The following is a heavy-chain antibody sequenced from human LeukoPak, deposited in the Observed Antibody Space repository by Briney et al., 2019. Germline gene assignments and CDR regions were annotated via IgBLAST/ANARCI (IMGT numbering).Heavy chain of an antibody. CDR1: GFTVSSNY. D-gene: IGHD3-22*01. Sequence: PGGSLRLSCAASGFTVSSNYMSWVRQAPGKGLEWVSVIYSGGSTYYADSVKGRFTISRDNSKNTLYLQMNSLRAEDTAVYYCARDTSGSSGLFLRGDYYYGMDVWGQGTTVTVSS. V-gene: IGHV3-66*02. J-gene: IGHJ6*02. CDR3: ARDTSGSSGLFLRGDYYYGMDV. CDR2: IYSGGST.